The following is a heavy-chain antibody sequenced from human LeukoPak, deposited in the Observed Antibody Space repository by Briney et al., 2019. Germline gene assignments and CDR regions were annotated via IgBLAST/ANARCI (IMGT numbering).Heavy chain of an antibody. Sequence: SETLSLTCSVSGYSISSGYYWAWMRQPPGKGLEWIGSINHSGSTYYNPSLKSRVTVSVDTSKNQFSLRLSSVTAADTAVYYCARALDYGDKLDYWGQGTLVTVSS. V-gene: IGHV4-38-2*02. J-gene: IGHJ4*02. CDR1: GYSISSGYY. CDR3: ARALDYGDKLDY. D-gene: IGHD4-17*01. CDR2: INHSGST.